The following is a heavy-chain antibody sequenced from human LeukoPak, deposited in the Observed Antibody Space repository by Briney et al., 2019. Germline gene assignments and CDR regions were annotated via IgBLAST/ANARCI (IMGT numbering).Heavy chain of an antibody. Sequence: GGSLRLSCAASGFPFSSYAMSWVRQAPGKGLEWVSAISGSGGSTYYADSVKGRFTISRDNSKNTLYLQMNSLRAEDTAVYYCAKDQGGGYHFHYFDYWGQGTLVTVSS. V-gene: IGHV3-23*01. CDR3: AKDQGGGYHFHYFDY. J-gene: IGHJ4*02. CDR2: ISGSGGST. D-gene: IGHD3-22*01. CDR1: GFPFSSYA.